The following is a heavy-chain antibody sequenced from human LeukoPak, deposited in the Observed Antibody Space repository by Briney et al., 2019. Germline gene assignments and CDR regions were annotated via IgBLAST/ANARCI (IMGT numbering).Heavy chain of an antibody. Sequence: ASVKVSCKASGYTFTSYAMHWVRQAPGQRLEWMGWINAGNGNTKYSQKFQGRVTIIRDTSASTAYMELSSLRSEDTAAYYCARCPGLAARPLYYFDYWGQGTLVTVSS. D-gene: IGHD6-6*01. CDR2: INAGNGNT. CDR3: ARCPGLAARPLYYFDY. J-gene: IGHJ4*02. V-gene: IGHV1-3*01. CDR1: GYTFTSYA.